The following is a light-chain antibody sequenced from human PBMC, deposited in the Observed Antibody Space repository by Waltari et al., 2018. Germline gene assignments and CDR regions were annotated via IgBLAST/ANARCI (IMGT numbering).Light chain of an antibody. V-gene: IGLV2-23*02. J-gene: IGLJ1*01. Sequence: QSALTQPASVSGTPGQSITIPCTGTTSDVGNYDLVSWYQHHPGKAPTLLICEVIKRPSGVSSRFSGSKSGSTASLTSSGLQPEDEADYYCCSYAGLGTYVFGSGTKVTVL. CDR1: TSDVGNYDL. CDR3: CSYAGLGTYV. CDR2: EVI.